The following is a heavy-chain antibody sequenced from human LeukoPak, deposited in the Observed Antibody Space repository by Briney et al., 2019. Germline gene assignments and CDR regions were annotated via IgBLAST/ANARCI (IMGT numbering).Heavy chain of an antibody. CDR2: ISGSGGST. Sequence: GGCLRLSWAASGFTFSSYAMSWVRQAPGKGLEWVSAISGSGGSTYYADSVKGRFTISRDNSKNTLYLQMNSLRAEDTAVYYCAARPRVPAAIAFDIWGQGTMVTVSS. CDR1: GFTFSSYA. CDR3: AARPRVPAAIAFDI. V-gene: IGHV3-23*01. J-gene: IGHJ3*02. D-gene: IGHD2-2*01.